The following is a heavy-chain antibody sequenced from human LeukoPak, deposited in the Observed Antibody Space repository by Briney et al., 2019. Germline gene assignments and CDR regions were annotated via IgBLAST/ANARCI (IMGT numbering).Heavy chain of an antibody. D-gene: IGHD2-2*01. CDR3: ARDAIVVVPAAILLRTNWFDP. V-gene: IGHV1-2*02. J-gene: IGHJ5*02. CDR1: GYTFTGYY. Sequence: GASVKVSCKASGYTFTGYYMHWVRQAPGQGLEWMGWINPNSGGTNYAQKFQGRVTMTRDTSISTAYMELSRLRSDDTAVYYCARDAIVVVPAAILLRTNWFDPWGQGTLVTVSS. CDR2: INPNSGGT.